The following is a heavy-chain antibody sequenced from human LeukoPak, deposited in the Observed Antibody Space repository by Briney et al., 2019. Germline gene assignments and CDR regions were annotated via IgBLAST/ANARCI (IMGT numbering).Heavy chain of an antibody. CDR3: AKDPNNWNDGGGDY. Sequence: GGSLRLSCAVSGFSFSAYNMEWVRQAPGKGLEWVSSIGSSSGTYIYYADSVKGRFTISRDNTKSSLYLQMNSLRAEDTAVYYCAKDPNNWNDGGGDYWGQGTLVTVSS. J-gene: IGHJ4*02. D-gene: IGHD1-20*01. CDR1: GFSFSAYN. CDR2: IGSSSGTYI. V-gene: IGHV3-21*01.